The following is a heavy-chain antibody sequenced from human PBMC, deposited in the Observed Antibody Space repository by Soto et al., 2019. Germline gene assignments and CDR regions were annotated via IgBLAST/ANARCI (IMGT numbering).Heavy chain of an antibody. V-gene: IGHV3-9*01. D-gene: IGHD6-6*01. J-gene: IGHJ4*02. CDR3: SKDMFSSSSAATFDY. Sequence: DVQLVESGGGLAQPGRSLRLSCAASGFSFDDYAIHWVLQAPGKGLEWVSGISWQSGSIRYADSVKGRFTISRDNAKNSLYLQMNSLRVEDTALYYCSKDMFSSSSAATFDYWGQGILVTGSS. CDR1: GFSFDDYA. CDR2: ISWQSGSI.